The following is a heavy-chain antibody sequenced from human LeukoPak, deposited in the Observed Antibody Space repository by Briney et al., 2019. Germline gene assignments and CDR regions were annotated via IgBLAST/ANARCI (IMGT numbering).Heavy chain of an antibody. CDR2: IYWNDDK. CDR1: GFSLSTSGVG. Sequence: SGPTLVNPTQTLTLTCTFSGFSLSTSGVGVGWIRQPPGKALEWLALIYWNDDKRYRPSLKSRLTITKGTSKKQVVLTKTTQDPIVSAKYYWANSPYNNNWYAPFDYWGQGTLVTVSS. CDR3: ANSPYNNNWYAPFDY. J-gene: IGHJ4*02. D-gene: IGHD6-13*01. V-gene: IGHV2-5*01.